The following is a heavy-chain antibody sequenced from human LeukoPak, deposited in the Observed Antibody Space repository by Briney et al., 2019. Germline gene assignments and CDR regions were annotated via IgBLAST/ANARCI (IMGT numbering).Heavy chain of an antibody. J-gene: IGHJ3*02. CDR3: ARVGGSNAFDI. CDR1: GFTFSSYW. Sequence: GGSLRLSCAASGFTFSSYWVHWVRQAPGKGLVWASPINSDGSGTSYADSVKGRFTISRDNAKNTLSLQMNSLRAEDTAVYYCARVGGSNAFDIWGQGTMVIVSS. D-gene: IGHD1-26*01. V-gene: IGHV3-74*01. CDR2: INSDGSGT.